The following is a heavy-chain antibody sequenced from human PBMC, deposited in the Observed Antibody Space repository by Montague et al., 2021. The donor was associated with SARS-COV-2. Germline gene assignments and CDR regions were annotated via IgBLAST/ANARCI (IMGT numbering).Heavy chain of an antibody. J-gene: IGHJ4*02. D-gene: IGHD3-22*01. V-gene: IGHV4-34*01. CDR1: GGSFSDYY. Sequence: SETLSLTCAVYGGSFSDYYWSWIRQPPGKGLEWIGEINHRGTSKYNPSLKSRASISLDTSKNQFSLYLSYVTAADTAVYYCARGRQHFNMIVVVMTGGEYYFDYWGQGTLVTVSS. CDR2: INHRGTS. CDR3: ARGRQHFNMIVVVMTGGEYYFDY.